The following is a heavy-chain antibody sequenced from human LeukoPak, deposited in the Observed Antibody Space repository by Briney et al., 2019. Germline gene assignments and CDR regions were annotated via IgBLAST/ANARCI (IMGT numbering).Heavy chain of an antibody. J-gene: IGHJ4*02. CDR1: GGTFSSYA. CDR2: IIPIFVTA. D-gene: IGHD5-12*01. Sequence: SVKVSCKASGGTFSSYAISWVRQAPGQGLEWMGGIIPIFVTANYAQKFQGRVTITADESTSTAYMELSSLRSEDTAVYYCAREVGGYSGYEKFDYWGQGTLVTVSS. V-gene: IGHV1-69*13. CDR3: AREVGGYSGYEKFDY.